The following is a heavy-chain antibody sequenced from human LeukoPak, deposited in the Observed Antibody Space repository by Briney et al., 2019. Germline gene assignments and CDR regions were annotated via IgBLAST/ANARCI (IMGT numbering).Heavy chain of an antibody. CDR2: IYSGGST. D-gene: IGHD6-19*01. J-gene: IGHJ4*02. V-gene: IGHV3-53*01. Sequence: GGSLRLSCAASGLTFSSSAMSWVRQAPGKGLQWVSIIYSGGSTDYADSVRGRFSVSRDSSKNTLSLQMNSLRADDTAVYYCARGSGSGWPLDFWGQGTLVTVSS. CDR1: GLTFSSSA. CDR3: ARGSGSGWPLDF.